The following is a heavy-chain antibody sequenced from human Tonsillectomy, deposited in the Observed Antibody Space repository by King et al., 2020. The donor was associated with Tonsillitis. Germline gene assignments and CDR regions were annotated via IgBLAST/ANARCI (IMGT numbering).Heavy chain of an antibody. D-gene: IGHD3-10*01. CDR3: ARDYYGSGSYYNPNWFDP. CDR1: GGSISSYY. Sequence: VQLQESGPGLVKPSETLSLTCTVSGGSISSYYWSWSRQPPGKGLGWIGYIYYSGSTNYNPSLKSRVTISVDTSKNQFSLKLSSVTAADTAVYYCARDYYGSGSYYNPNWFDPWGQGTLVTVSS. V-gene: IGHV4-59*01. CDR2: IYYSGST. J-gene: IGHJ5*02.